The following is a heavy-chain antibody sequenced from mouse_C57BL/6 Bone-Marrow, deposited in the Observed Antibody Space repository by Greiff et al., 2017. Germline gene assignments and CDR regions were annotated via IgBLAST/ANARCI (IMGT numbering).Heavy chain of an antibody. CDR1: GYTFTSYW. D-gene: IGHD4-1*01. CDR3: ARSGPLGRSFDY. Sequence: QVQLQQPGAELVKPGASVKMSCKASGYTFTSYWITWVKQRPGQGLEWIGDIYPTSGRTNYNEKFKSKAILTVDTSSNTAYMQLSGLTSEDCAVFYCARSGPLGRSFDYWGQGTTLTVSS. V-gene: IGHV1-55*01. CDR2: IYPTSGRT. J-gene: IGHJ2*01.